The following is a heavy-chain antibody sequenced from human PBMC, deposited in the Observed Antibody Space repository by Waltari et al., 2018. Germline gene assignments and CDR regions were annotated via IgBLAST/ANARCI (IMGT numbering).Heavy chain of an antibody. D-gene: IGHD6-19*01. Sequence: QLQLQESGQGLVKPSETLSITCTVSGGSISSSSYYWGWIRQPPGKGLEWIGSIYYSGSTYYNPSLKSRVTISVDTSKNQFSLKLSSVTAADTAVYYCARDDHQSSGGGYNWFDPWGQGTLVTVSS. V-gene: IGHV4-39*07. J-gene: IGHJ5*02. CDR1: GGSISSSSYY. CDR3: ARDDHQSSGGGYNWFDP. CDR2: IYYSGST.